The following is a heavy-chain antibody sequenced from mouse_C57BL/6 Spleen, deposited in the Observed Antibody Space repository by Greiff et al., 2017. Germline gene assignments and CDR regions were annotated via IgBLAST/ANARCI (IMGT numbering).Heavy chain of an antibody. J-gene: IGHJ4*01. CDR3: AADGAEGRYAMDY. D-gene: IGHD2-3*01. Sequence: EVQGVESGAGLVKPGGSLKLSCAASGFTFSDYGMHWVRQAPEKGLEWVAYIRYGSSTIYYADTVKGRFTISRDNAKNTLFLQMSSLTSEDTAMYYCAADGAEGRYAMDYWGQGTSVTVSS. V-gene: IGHV5-17*01. CDR1: GFTFSDYG. CDR2: IRYGSSTI.